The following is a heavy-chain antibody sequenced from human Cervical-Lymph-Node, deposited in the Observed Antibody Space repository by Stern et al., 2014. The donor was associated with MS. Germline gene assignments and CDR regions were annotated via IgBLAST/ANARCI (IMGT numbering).Heavy chain of an antibody. J-gene: IGHJ6*02. CDR3: ARDNDDNGLDV. V-gene: IGHV1-69*14. CDR2: IIPIFGTA. D-gene: IGHD1-1*01. CDR1: VGTFSHFG. Sequence: QVQLVQSGAEVKKPGSSVKVSCKASVGTFSHFGFSWVRQAPGQGLDWMGGIIPIFGTAHYAQSFQGRVTITADISTSTAYMELNSLRSEDTAVYYCARDNDDNGLDVWGQGTTVIVSS.